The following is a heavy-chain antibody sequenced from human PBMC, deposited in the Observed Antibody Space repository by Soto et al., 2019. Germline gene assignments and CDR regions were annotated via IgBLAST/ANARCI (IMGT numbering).Heavy chain of an antibody. V-gene: IGHV4-4*07. CDR3: AKDVSSRRWFDP. D-gene: IGHD3-16*01. CDR2: MQHTGNT. J-gene: IGHJ5*02. Sequence: PSETLSLTCAVSGASIRSYHWSWIRQPAGKGLEWIGRMQHTGNTNYHPSLKRRVTMSVDTSKNQISLKMTSVTAADTAVYFCAKDVSSRRWFDPWGQGILVTVSS. CDR1: GASIRSYH.